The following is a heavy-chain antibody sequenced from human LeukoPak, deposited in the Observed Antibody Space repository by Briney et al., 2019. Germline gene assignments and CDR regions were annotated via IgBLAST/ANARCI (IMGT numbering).Heavy chain of an antibody. J-gene: IGHJ4*02. CDR3: ARGVGGGASGQ. CDR2: IYSDGTI. D-gene: IGHD3-16*01. CDR1: GFTVSSNY. Sequence: GESLRLSCAASGFTVSSNYMSWVRQVPGKGLEWVSVIYSDGTISYADSVKGRFTISRGNSENTLYLQMNSLRVEDTAVYYCARGVGGGASGQWAQGTRVSV. V-gene: IGHV3-66*01.